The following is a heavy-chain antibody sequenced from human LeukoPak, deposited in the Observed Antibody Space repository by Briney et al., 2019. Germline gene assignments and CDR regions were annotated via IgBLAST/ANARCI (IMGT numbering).Heavy chain of an antibody. Sequence: GGSLRLSCAASGFTFSSYWMSWVRQAPGKGLEWVANIKQDGSEKYYVDSVKGRFTISRDNAKNSLYLQMNSLRAEDTAVYYCARAAGSGSYYNAYYYYYYYYMDVWGKGTTVTVSS. V-gene: IGHV3-7*01. CDR2: IKQDGSEK. J-gene: IGHJ6*03. CDR3: ARAAGSGSYYNAYYYYYYYYMDV. D-gene: IGHD3-10*01. CDR1: GFTFSSYW.